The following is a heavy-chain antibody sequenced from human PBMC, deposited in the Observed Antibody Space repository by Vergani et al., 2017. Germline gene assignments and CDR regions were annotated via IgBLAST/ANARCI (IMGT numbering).Heavy chain of an antibody. CDR3: ATNSCGTPGCQIEYFRE. J-gene: IGHJ1*01. D-gene: IGHD1-1*01. V-gene: IGHV3-30*03. CDR1: GFGFKNFA. CDR2: ISYDGTQK. Sequence: QVSLVESGGGVVQPGRSLTLTCSASGFGFKNFAMHWVRQAPGKGLEWVAVISYDGTQKYYADSVKGRFTISRGNSKSTLYLQMNSLRTEDTAVYYCATNSCGTPGCQIEYFREWGQGTLVTVSS.